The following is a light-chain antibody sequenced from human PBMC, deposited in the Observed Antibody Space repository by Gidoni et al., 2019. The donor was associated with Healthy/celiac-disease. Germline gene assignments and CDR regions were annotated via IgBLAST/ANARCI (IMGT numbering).Light chain of an antibody. V-gene: IGLV2-23*02. CDR1: SSDVGSYNL. CDR3: CSYAGSSTPVV. CDR2: EVS. Sequence: QSALTQPASVSGSPGQSITISCTGTSSDVGSYNLVSWYQQHPGKAPKLMIYEVSNRPSGVSNRFSGCKSGNTASLTISGLQAEDEADYYCCSYAGSSTPVVFGGGTKLTVL. J-gene: IGLJ2*01.